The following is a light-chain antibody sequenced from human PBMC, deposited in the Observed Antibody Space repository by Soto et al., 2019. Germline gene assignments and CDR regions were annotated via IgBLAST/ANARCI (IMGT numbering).Light chain of an antibody. CDR1: SSDVGTYTY. CDR3: ISYIPSTTTHWV. V-gene: IGLV2-11*01. CDR2: EVY. Sequence: QSALTQPRSVSGSPGQSVTISCTGTSSDVGTYTYVSWYQQHPGKAPKLLIFEVYNRPSGISDRFSGSKSGDTASLTISGLQAEDEADYYCISYIPSTTTHWVFGGGTKLTVL. J-gene: IGLJ3*02.